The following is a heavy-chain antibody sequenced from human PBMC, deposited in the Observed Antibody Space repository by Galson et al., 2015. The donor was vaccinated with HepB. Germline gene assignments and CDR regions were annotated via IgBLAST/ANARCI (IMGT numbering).Heavy chain of an antibody. D-gene: IGHD1-14*01. V-gene: IGHV3-66*01. J-gene: IGHJ4*02. CDR2: IYRGGAT. CDR3: ARDEAETPARHF. Sequence: SLRLSCAASGFPVTYNYVSWVRQAPGKGLEWVSLIYRGGATSYADSVQGRFIISRDSSTNTVYLQMRRLRVDDSAFYYCARDEAETPARHFWGQGVLVTVSS. CDR1: GFPVTYNY.